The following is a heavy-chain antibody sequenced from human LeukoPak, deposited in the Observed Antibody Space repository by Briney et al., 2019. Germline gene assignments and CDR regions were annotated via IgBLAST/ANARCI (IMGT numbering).Heavy chain of an antibody. J-gene: IGHJ4*02. V-gene: IGHV3-53*01. CDR1: GFTVSSNH. Sequence: PGGSLRLSCAASGFTVSSNHMTWVRQALGKGLEWVSVIYSGGSTYYADSVKGRFTISRDNSKNTLYLQMNTLRAEDTAVYYCARAYDSSGYSVYWGQGTLVTVSS. D-gene: IGHD3-22*01. CDR2: IYSGGST. CDR3: ARAYDSSGYSVY.